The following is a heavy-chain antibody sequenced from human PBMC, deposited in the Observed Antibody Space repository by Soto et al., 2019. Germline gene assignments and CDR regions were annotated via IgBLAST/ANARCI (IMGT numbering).Heavy chain of an antibody. Sequence: GSPQTSLLPPWFTFSSYSLSLGPQAPREGVGWVAPIRGSGGSTYYADSVKGRFTISRDNSKNTLYLQMNSLRAEDTAVYYCAKVPRKVDPQLPSRSYYYYGMDVWGQGPTVTVSS. CDR1: WFTFSSYS. J-gene: IGHJ6*02. V-gene: IGHV3-23*01. CDR3: AKVPRKVDPQLPSRSYYYYGMDV. D-gene: IGHD2-2*01. CDR2: IRGSGGST.